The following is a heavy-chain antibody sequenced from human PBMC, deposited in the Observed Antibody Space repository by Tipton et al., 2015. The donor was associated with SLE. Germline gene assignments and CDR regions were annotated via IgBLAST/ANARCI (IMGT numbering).Heavy chain of an antibody. CDR2: NYYSGST. CDR3: ALRSAVTDPGAFDI. D-gene: IGHD2-21*02. J-gene: IGHJ3*02. V-gene: IGHV4-59*06. CDR1: CGSIRRYS. Sequence: LRLSCKVSCGSIRRYSWSWFRQTSGERLEWIGYNYYSGSTYYNPSLKSRLTISLDTSKNHFSLKLSSVTAADTAVYYCALRSAVTDPGAFDIWGQGTMVTVSS.